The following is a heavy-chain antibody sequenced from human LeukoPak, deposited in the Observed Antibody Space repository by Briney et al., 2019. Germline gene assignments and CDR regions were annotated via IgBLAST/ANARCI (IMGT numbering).Heavy chain of an antibody. CDR2: INHNGNVN. Sequence: PGGSLRLSCAASGFTFSSYWMNWARQAPGKGLEWVASINHNGNVNYYVDSVKGRFTISRDNSKNTLYLQMNSLRVEDTAVYYCLVWKHVFDRWGQGTLVTVSS. J-gene: IGHJ5*02. D-gene: IGHD5/OR15-5a*01. CDR1: GFTFSSYW. CDR3: LVWKHVFDR. V-gene: IGHV3-7*01.